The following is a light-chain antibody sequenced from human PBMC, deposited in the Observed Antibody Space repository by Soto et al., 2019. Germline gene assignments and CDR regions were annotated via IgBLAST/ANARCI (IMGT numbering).Light chain of an antibody. CDR1: QSISSW. V-gene: IGKV1-5*03. CDR3: QQYNSYSPYT. Sequence: DIQMTQSPSTLSASVGDRVTITCRASQSISSWLAWYQQKPGKAPKLLIYKASSIESGVPARFSGSGSGTEFTLTISSLQPDDFATYYCQQYNSYSPYTFGQGTQLEIK. J-gene: IGKJ2*01. CDR2: KAS.